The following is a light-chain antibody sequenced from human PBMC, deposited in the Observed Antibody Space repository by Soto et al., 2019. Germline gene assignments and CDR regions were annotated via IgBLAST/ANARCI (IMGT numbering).Light chain of an antibody. CDR1: RSNIGTNT. Sequence: QSALTQPPSASGTPGQRVTISCSGRRSNIGTNTVSWYQHVPGTAPKLLIYSNDQRPSAVPGRFSGSKSGTSASLAISGLLSEDEADYYCATWDDSLNVVFGGGTQLTVL. CDR3: ATWDDSLNVV. V-gene: IGLV1-44*01. J-gene: IGLJ2*01. CDR2: SND.